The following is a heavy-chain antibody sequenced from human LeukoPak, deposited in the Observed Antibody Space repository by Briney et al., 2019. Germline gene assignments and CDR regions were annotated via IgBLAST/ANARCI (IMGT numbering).Heavy chain of an antibody. CDR1: GFTFSSYA. J-gene: IGHJ4*02. CDR3: AKDIKLRFLEWLAPLDY. D-gene: IGHD3-3*01. V-gene: IGHV3-30*07. Sequence: GGSLRLSCAASGFTFSSYAMHWVRQAPGKGLEWVAVISYDGSNKYYADSVKGRFTISRDNSKNTLYLQMNSLRAEDTAVYYCAKDIKLRFLEWLAPLDYWGQGTLVTVSS. CDR2: ISYDGSNK.